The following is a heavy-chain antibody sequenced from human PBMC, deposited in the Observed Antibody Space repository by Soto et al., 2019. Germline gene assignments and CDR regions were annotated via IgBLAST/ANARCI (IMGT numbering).Heavy chain of an antibody. V-gene: IGHV1-24*01. CDR3: ATNLHDYGDLYYYYYYMDV. Sequence: ASVKVSCKVSGYTLTELSMHWVRQAPGKGLEWMGGFDPEDGETIYAQKFQGRVTMTEDTSTDTAYMELSSLRSEDTAVYYCATNLHDYGDLYYYYYYMDVWGKGTTVTVS. CDR1: GYTLTELS. J-gene: IGHJ6*03. D-gene: IGHD4-17*01. CDR2: FDPEDGET.